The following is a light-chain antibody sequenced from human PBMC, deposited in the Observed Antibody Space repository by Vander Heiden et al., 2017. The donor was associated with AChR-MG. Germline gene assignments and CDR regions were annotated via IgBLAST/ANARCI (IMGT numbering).Light chain of an antibody. CDR1: QGISSY. CDR3: QQLNSYPLT. Sequence: PSLSASAGDRVTITCRASQGISSYLAWYQQKPGKAPRLLIYAASTLQSGVPSRFSGSGSGTEFTLTISSLQPEDVATYFCQQLNSYPLTFGGVTKVEIK. J-gene: IGKJ4*01. CDR2: AAS. V-gene: IGKV1-9*01.